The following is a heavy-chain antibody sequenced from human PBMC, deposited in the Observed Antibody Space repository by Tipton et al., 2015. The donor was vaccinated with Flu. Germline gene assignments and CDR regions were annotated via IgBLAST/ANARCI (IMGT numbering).Heavy chain of an antibody. CDR2: ISGSGGST. V-gene: IGHV3-23*01. CDR1: GFTFSSYA. D-gene: IGHD2-15*01. CDR3: AKTPFKDIVVVVAATPLYFYGMDV. J-gene: IGHJ6*02. Sequence: SLRLSCAASGFTFSSYAMSWVRQAPGKGLEWVSAISGSGGSTYYADSVKGRFTISRDNSKNTLYLQMNSLRAEDTAVYYCAKTPFKDIVVVVAATPLYFYGMDVWGQGATVTVSS.